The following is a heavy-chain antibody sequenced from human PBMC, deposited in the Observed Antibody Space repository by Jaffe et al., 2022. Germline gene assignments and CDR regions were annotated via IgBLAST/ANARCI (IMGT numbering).Heavy chain of an antibody. D-gene: IGHD3-10*01. J-gene: IGHJ4*02. V-gene: IGHV3-48*03. CDR3: ARDPGYYYGSGELN. Sequence: EVQLVESGGGLVQPGGSLRLSCAASGFTFSSYEMNWVRQAPGKGLEWVSYISSSGSTIYYADSVKGRFTISRDNAKNSLYLQMNSLRAEDTAVYYCARDPGYYYGSGELNWGQGTLVTVSS. CDR1: GFTFSSYE. CDR2: ISSSGSTI.